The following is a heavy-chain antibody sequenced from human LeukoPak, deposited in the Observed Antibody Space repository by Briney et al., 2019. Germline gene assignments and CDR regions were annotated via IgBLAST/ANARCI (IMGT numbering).Heavy chain of an antibody. D-gene: IGHD3-10*01. V-gene: IGHV3-23*01. CDR1: GFTFSSYA. CDR2: ISGSGGST. J-gene: IGHJ4*02. CDR3: AKEDGLGSYSLPRAPYLDY. Sequence: GGSLRLSCAASGFTFSSYAMSWVRQAPGKGLEWVSAISGSGGSTYYADSVKGRFTISRDNSKNTLYLQMNSLRAEDTAVYYCAKEDGLGSYSLPRAPYLDYWGQGTLVTVSS.